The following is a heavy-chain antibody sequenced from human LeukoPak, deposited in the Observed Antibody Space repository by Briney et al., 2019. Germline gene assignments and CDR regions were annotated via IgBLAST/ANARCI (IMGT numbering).Heavy chain of an antibody. Sequence: GGSLRLSCAASGFTFSSYGMHWVRQAPGKGLEWVAVIWYDGSNKYYADSVKGRFTISRDNSKNTLYLQMNSLRAEDTAVYYCARDRVRGVIMNGNWFGPWGQGTLVTVSS. CDR3: ARDRVRGVIMNGNWFGP. CDR2: IWYDGSNK. D-gene: IGHD3-10*01. CDR1: GFTFSSYG. J-gene: IGHJ5*02. V-gene: IGHV3-33*01.